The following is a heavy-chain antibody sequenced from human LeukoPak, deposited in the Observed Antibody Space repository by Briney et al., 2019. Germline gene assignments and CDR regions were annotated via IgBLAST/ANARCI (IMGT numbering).Heavy chain of an antibody. J-gene: IGHJ4*02. CDR1: GYTFTSYD. V-gene: IGHV1-8*01. Sequence: GASVKVSCKASGYTFTSYDINWVRQATGQGLEWMGWMNPNSGNTGYAQKFQGRVTMTRNTSISTAYMELSSLRSEDTAVYYCVATPDSSGYYGGYWGQGTLVTVSS. D-gene: IGHD3-22*01. CDR2: MNPNSGNT. CDR3: VATPDSSGYYGGY.